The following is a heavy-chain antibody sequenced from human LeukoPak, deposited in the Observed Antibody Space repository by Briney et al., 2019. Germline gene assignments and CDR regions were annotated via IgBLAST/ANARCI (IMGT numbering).Heavy chain of an antibody. CDR2: INHSGST. CDR3: ARARDYYDSSGYYLYYFDY. Sequence: KPSETLSLTCAVYGGSFSGYYWSWIRQPPGKGLEWIGEINHSGSTNYNPSLKGRVTISVDTSKNQFSLKLSSVAAADTAVYYCARARDYYDSSGYYLYYFDYWGQGTLVTVSS. D-gene: IGHD3-22*01. V-gene: IGHV4-34*01. CDR1: GGSFSGYY. J-gene: IGHJ4*02.